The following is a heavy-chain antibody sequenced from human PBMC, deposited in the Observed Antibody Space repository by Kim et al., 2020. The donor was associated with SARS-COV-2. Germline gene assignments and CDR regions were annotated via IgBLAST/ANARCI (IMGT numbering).Heavy chain of an antibody. Sequence: ASVKVSCKASGYIFTTYNIHWARQAPVQRLEWMGWINVGNDNTKYSQKFQGRVTITRDTSARTSYMELSSLISEDTAVYYCARDEGGPLEYWGQGTLVTV. CDR3: ARDEGGPLEY. D-gene: IGHD3-16*01. CDR2: INVGNDNT. J-gene: IGHJ4*02. CDR1: GYIFTTYN. V-gene: IGHV1-3*01.